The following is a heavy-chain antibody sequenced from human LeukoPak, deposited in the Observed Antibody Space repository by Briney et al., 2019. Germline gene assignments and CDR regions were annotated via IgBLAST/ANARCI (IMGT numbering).Heavy chain of an antibody. CDR3: ARRDDYYYYMDV. CDR1: GGSFSGYY. V-gene: IGHV4-34*01. CDR2: INHSGST. Sequence: SETLSLTCAVYGGSFSGYYWSWIRQPPGKGLEWIWEINHSGSTNYNPSLKSRVTISVDTSKNQFSLKLSSVTAADTAVYYCARRDDYYYYMDVWGKGTTVTVSS. J-gene: IGHJ6*03.